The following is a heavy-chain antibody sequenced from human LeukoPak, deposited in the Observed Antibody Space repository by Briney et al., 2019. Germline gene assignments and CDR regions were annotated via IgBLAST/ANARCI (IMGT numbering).Heavy chain of an antibody. V-gene: IGHV1-2*02. D-gene: IGHD2-15*01. CDR2: INPNSGGT. Sequence: ASVKVSCKASGYTFTGYYMHWVRQAPGQGLEWMGWINPNSGGTNYAQKFQGRVTMTRDTSISTAYMELSRLRSDDTAVYYCARDGEGYCGGDCFGSWGQGTLVTVSS. J-gene: IGHJ4*02. CDR3: ARDGEGYCGGDCFGS. CDR1: GYTFTGYY.